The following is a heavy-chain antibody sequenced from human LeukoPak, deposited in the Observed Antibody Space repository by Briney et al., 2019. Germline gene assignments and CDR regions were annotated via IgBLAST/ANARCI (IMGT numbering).Heavy chain of an antibody. V-gene: IGHV4-39*07. CDR3: ARAGLGDLYYYYYYMDV. J-gene: IGHJ6*03. CDR2: IYYSGST. D-gene: IGHD3-16*01. Sequence: PSETLSLTCTVAGGSISSSSYYWGWIRQPPGKGLEWIGSIYYSGSTYYNPSLKSRVTISVDTSKNQFSLKLSSVTAADTAVYYCARAGLGDLYYYYYYMDVWGKGTTVTVSS. CDR1: GGSISSSSYY.